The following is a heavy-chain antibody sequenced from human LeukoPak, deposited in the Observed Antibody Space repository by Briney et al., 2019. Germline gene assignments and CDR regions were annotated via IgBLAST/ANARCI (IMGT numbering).Heavy chain of an antibody. D-gene: IGHD3-10*01. CDR1: GGSISSGDYY. CDR3: ARDWDYGSGRPIDY. V-gene: IGHV4-30-4*08. J-gene: IGHJ4*02. Sequence: SETLSLTCTVSGGSISSGDYYWSWIRQPPGKGLGWIGYIYYSGSTYYNPSLKSRVTISVDRSKNQFSLKLSSVTAADTVVYYCARDWDYGSGRPIDYWGQGTLVTVSS. CDR2: IYYSGST.